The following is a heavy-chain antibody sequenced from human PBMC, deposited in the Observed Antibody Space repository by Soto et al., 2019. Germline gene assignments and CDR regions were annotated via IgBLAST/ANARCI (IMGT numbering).Heavy chain of an antibody. D-gene: IGHD5-18*01. CDR2: IYYSGST. CDR1: GGSISSYY. CDR3: ARYSYGSHHYYAMDL. V-gene: IGHV4-59*01. J-gene: IGHJ6*02. Sequence: SDTLSLTCTVSGGSISSYYWSWILQPPGKGLEWIGYIYYSGSTNYNPSLKSRVTISVDTSKNQFSLKLSSVTAADTAVYYCARYSYGSHHYYAMDLWGQGCPGIVSS.